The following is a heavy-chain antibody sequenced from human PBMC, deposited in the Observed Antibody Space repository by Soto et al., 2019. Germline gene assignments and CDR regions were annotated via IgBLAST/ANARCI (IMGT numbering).Heavy chain of an antibody. Sequence: EVHLWESGGDLVQPGGSLRLSCAASGFTFPNYAMSWVRQAPGKGLEWVSTIFATDGRTFYADSVKGRFTISRDNSKNTLYMQMDSLRVEDTAIYFCAKAALPRNGGEVFDHWGQGSLVTVSS. V-gene: IGHV3-23*01. CDR1: GFTFPNYA. CDR2: IFATDGRT. D-gene: IGHD4-17*01. CDR3: AKAALPRNGGEVFDH. J-gene: IGHJ4*02.